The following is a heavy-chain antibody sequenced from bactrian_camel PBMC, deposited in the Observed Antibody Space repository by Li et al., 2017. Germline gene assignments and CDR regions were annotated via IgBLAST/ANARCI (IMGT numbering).Heavy chain of an antibody. CDR2: IYSDGSHT. CDR1: GFSFSNRY. J-gene: IGHJ6*01. D-gene: IGHD7*01. CDR3: VRDLVGWSDFGY. Sequence: HVQLVESGGGSVQTGGSLRLSCAASGFSFSNRYMSWVRQAPGKGLEWVSSIYSDGSHTYYADSVKGRFTISRDNARNTVYLQMNSLNFEDTAVYYCVRDLVGWSDFGYWGQGTQVTVS. V-gene: IGHV3-2*01.